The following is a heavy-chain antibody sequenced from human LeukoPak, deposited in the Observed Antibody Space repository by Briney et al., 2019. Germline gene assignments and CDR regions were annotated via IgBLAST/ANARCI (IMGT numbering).Heavy chain of an antibody. V-gene: IGHV3-21*06. CDR1: GFTFSTYS. D-gene: IGHD6-6*01. CDR2: ISSSNNYI. J-gene: IGHJ4*02. Sequence: GGSLRLSCAVSGFTFSTYSMNWVRQAPGKGLEWVSSISSSNNYIFYADSVKGRFTISRDNAKNSLYLQMNSLRAEDTAVYYCARELISSSSVLLPDYWGQGTLVTVSS. CDR3: ARELISSSSVLLPDY.